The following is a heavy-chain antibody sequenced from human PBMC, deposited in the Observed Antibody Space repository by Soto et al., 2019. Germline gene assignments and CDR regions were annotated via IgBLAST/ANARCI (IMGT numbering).Heavy chain of an antibody. CDR3: ARDVLTAVAGSVNWFDP. CDR2: IWYDGTKK. J-gene: IGHJ5*02. Sequence: QVQLVESGGGVVQSGRSLTLSCAASGFSLRTYGMHWLRRAPGKGLEWVAFIWYDGTKKFYANSVKGRSTISKDNSYNILYLQMSGLRVEDTAVYYCARDVLTAVAGSVNWFDPWGQGTLVTVSS. CDR1: GFSLRTYG. D-gene: IGHD6-19*01. V-gene: IGHV3-33*01.